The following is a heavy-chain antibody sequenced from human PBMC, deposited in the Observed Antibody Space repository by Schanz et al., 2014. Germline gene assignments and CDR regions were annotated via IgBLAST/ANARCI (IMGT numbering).Heavy chain of an antibody. J-gene: IGHJ6*02. V-gene: IGHV3-48*03. CDR3: AKPRRKSNCSGGRCFHYSYYGMDV. D-gene: IGHD2-15*01. CDR1: GFTFNSYA. Sequence: EGQLLESGGGLIQPGGSLRLSCAASGFTFNSYAMTWVRQAPGKGLEWVSYICSSGNTIYYADSVKGRFTISRDNAKNSLYLQMTSLRAEDTAVYYCAKPRRKSNCSGGRCFHYSYYGMDVWGQGTTVTVSS. CDR2: ICSSGNTI.